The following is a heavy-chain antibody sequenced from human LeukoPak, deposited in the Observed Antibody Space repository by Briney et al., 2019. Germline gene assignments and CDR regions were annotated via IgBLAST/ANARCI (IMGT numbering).Heavy chain of an antibody. V-gene: IGHV3-74*01. J-gene: IGHJ3*02. CDR3: ATDSGTDAFDI. CDR2: IRSDGSRT. CDR1: GFTFSNYW. D-gene: IGHD1-26*01. Sequence: GGSLRLSCAASGFTFSNYWMHWVRQAPGKGLVWVGRIRSDGSRTTYADSVNGRVTISRDNAKNTLYLHMNRLRAEDRAVYYCATDSGTDAFDIWGQGTMVTVSS.